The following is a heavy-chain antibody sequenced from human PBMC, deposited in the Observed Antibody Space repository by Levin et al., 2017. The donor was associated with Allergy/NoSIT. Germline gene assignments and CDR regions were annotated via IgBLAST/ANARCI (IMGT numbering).Heavy chain of an antibody. CDR1: GFIFSDHY. CDR3: ARRIVTTGGSETFDI. J-gene: IGHJ3*02. V-gene: IGHV3-72*01. CDR2: TRNKANSYTT. D-gene: IGHD3-10*01. Sequence: GGSLRLSCAASGFIFSDHYMDWVRQAPGKGLEWVGRTRNKANSYTTEYAASVKGRFTISRDASKSSLYLQMDSLRTEDTAVYYCARRIVTTGGSETFDIWGQGTMVTVSS.